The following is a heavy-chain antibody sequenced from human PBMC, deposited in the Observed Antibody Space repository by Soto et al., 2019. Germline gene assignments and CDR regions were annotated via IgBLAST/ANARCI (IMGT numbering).Heavy chain of an antibody. D-gene: IGHD3-10*01. J-gene: IGHJ4*02. Sequence: QVQLQESGPGLVKPSQTLSLTCTVSGGSISSGDYYWSWIRQPPGKGLEWIGNIYYSGSTYYNPSLESRVTMAVDTSKNQFSLTLSSVTAADTAVYYCARAQGSGFLVSWGQVTLVTVSS. CDR1: GGSISSGDYY. CDR2: IYYSGST. V-gene: IGHV4-30-4*01. CDR3: ARAQGSGFLVS.